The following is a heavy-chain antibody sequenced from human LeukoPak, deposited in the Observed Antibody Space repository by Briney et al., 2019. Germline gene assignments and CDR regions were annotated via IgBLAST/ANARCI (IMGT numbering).Heavy chain of an antibody. CDR1: GFTFSSYA. D-gene: IGHD3-16*01. J-gene: IGHJ4*02. V-gene: IGHV3-64D*09. Sequence: PGGSLRLSCSASGFTFSSYAMHWVRQAPGKGLEDVSAISTNGGSTYYADSVKGRFTISRDNSKNRLYREMKSLRAEDTDVYYCVKELKRAPLKYGYDYVWGSPSPPFDYWGQGTLVTVSS. CDR2: ISTNGGST. CDR3: VKELKRAPLKYGYDYVWGSPSPPFDY.